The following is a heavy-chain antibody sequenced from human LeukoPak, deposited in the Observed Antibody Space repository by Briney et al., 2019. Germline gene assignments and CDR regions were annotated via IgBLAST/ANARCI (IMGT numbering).Heavy chain of an antibody. CDR1: GFTLSSYA. CDR3: AELGITLFVCV. CDR2: ISSSGSTI. V-gene: IGHV3-48*03. J-gene: IGHJ6*01. Sequence: GGSLRLSCAASGFTLSSYAMYCVRQAPGTGVEGWSDISSSGSTIYYADSVKGRFTISRDKAKNSLYLQLNSLRAADTAVYYCAELGITLFVCVWGKRSTVTISS. D-gene: IGHD3-10*02.